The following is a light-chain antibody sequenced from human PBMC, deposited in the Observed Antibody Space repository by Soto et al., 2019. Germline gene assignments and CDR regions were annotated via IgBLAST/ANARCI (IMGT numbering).Light chain of an antibody. J-gene: IGKJ4*01. CDR2: DAS. V-gene: IGKV3-11*01. CDR3: QDRGNWPIFT. CDR1: QSLSAY. Sequence: EIVLTQSPATLSLSLGERATLSCRASQSLSAYLAWYQQRPGQAPRLLIYDASHRATGIPARFTGSGSGTDFTLIISRLEPEDSAVYYCQDRGNWPIFTFGGGTKVDIK.